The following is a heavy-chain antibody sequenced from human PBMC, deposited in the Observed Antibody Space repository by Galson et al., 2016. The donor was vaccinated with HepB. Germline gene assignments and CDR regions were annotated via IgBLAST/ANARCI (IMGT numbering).Heavy chain of an antibody. J-gene: IGHJ4*02. CDR2: ISSSGRST. CDR3: ARLTYYDSSN. D-gene: IGHD3-22*01. CDR1: GFSFSSHG. V-gene: IGHV3-23*01. Sequence: SLRLSCAASGFSFSSHGMHWVRQGPGKGLEWVSVISSSGRSTYYADSVKGRFTISRDNSKNTLYLQMNSLRGEDTAVYYCARLTYYDSSNWGQGTLVTVSS.